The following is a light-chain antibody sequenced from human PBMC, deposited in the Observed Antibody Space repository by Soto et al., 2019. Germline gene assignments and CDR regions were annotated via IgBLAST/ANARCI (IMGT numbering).Light chain of an antibody. Sequence: QSVLTQPPSVSGAPGQRATISCTGNSSNIGAGYAVHWYQQLPGTAPKLLIYGNSNRPSGVPDRFSGSKSGTSASLAITGLQAEDEADYYCHSYDSSLSGDVVFGGGTKVTVL. CDR1: SSNIGAGYA. V-gene: IGLV1-40*01. CDR3: HSYDSSLSGDVV. J-gene: IGLJ2*01. CDR2: GNS.